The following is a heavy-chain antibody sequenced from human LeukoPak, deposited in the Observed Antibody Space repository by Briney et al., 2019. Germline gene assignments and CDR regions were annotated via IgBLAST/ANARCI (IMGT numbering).Heavy chain of an antibody. D-gene: IGHD3-16*01. J-gene: IGHJ6*03. Sequence: PGGSLRLSCAASGFPLSSYSINWVRQAPGKGLEWVSYINIDSITVNYADSVKGRFTISRDNAKNSLYLQMNSLRAEDTAVYYCASPPYGYYYYYMDVWGKGTTVTVSS. CDR1: GFPLSSYS. CDR3: ASPPYGYYYYYMDV. CDR2: INIDSITV. V-gene: IGHV3-48*04.